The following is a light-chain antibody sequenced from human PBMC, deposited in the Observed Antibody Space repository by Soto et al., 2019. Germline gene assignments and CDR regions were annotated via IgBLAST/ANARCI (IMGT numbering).Light chain of an antibody. CDR1: SSNIGSNA. Sequence: QSVLTQPPSASGTPGQRVTISCSGSSSNIGSNAVNWYQQLPGTAPKLLIYSNNQRPSGVPDRFSGSRSGTSASLAIGGRQSEDEADYYCEAWDDSLNGVVFGGGTKLTVL. J-gene: IGLJ2*01. CDR2: SNN. CDR3: EAWDDSLNGVV. V-gene: IGLV1-44*01.